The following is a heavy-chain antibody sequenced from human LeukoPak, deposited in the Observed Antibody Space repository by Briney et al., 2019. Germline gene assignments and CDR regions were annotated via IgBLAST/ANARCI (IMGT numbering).Heavy chain of an antibody. CDR1: GFTFTSYG. D-gene: IGHD5-24*01. V-gene: IGHV1-18*04. Sequence: ASVKVSCKASGFTFTSYGFNWVRQAPGQGLEWMGWISAYSGNTNFAQKFQGRATMTTDTSTSTVYMELRSLRSDDTAVYYCARDGVEMATYYYYAMDVWGQGTTVTVSS. CDR2: ISAYSGNT. J-gene: IGHJ6*02. CDR3: ARDGVEMATYYYYAMDV.